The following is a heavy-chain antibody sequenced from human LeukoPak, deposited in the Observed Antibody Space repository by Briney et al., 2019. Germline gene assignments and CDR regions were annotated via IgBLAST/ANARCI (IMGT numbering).Heavy chain of an antibody. J-gene: IGHJ5*02. Sequence: GGSLRLSCAASGFTFDDYGMHWVRQAPGKGLEWVSGISWNSGSIGYADSVKGRFTISRDNAKNSLYLQMNSLRAEDTALYYCAKGPHYYDSSGYYHWFDPWGQGTLVTVSS. D-gene: IGHD3-22*01. CDR1: GFTFDDYG. CDR3: AKGPHYYDSSGYYHWFDP. V-gene: IGHV3-9*01. CDR2: ISWNSGSI.